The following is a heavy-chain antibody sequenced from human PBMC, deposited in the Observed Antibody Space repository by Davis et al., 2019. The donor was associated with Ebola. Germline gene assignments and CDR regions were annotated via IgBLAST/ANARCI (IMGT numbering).Heavy chain of an antibody. CDR1: GGSISSYY. D-gene: IGHD2-21*01. J-gene: IGHJ4*02. CDR3: ARGRELWG. CDR2: TYYSGST. Sequence: SETLSLTCTVSGGSISSYYWSWLRQPPGKGLEWIGYTYYSGSTTYNPSLKSRVTISVDTSKNQFSLKLSSVTAADTAVYYCARGRELWGWGQGTLVTVSS. V-gene: IGHV4-59*12.